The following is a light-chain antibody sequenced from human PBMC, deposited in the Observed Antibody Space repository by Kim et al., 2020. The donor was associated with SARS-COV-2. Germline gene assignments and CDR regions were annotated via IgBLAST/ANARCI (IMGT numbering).Light chain of an antibody. V-gene: IGKV1-39*01. CDR2: APS. Sequence: DIQMTQSPSSLSASVGDRVTITCRTTQSISSHLNWYQQKPGRAPKLLISAPSTLQGGVPSRFSGSGSETDFTLTISSLQPDDFATYFCQQSYITPFTFGPGTKVDIK. CDR1: QSISSH. CDR3: QQSYITPFT. J-gene: IGKJ3*01.